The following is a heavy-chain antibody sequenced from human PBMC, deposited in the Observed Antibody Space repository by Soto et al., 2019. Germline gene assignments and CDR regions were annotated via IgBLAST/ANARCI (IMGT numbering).Heavy chain of an antibody. CDR1: GGSFSGYQ. D-gene: IGHD3-10*01. J-gene: IGHJ6*03. CDR2: INDSGDI. Sequence: QVQLQQWGAGLLKPSETLSLTSAVYGGSFSGYQWSWIRQTPGKGLEWIGGINDSGDINYNPSLKSRVTMLVDAAKKQISLKLSSVTAADTAVYYCARGLILWFGELSRRGGYYYYMDVWGKGTTVTVSS. CDR3: ARGLILWFGELSRRGGYYYYMDV. V-gene: IGHV4-34*02.